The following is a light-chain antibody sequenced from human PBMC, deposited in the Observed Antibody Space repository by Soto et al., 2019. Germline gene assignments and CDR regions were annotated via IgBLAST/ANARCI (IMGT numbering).Light chain of an antibody. J-gene: IGKJ1*01. CDR3: QQYGTSSRT. Sequence: EFELTLSPGTLSFSPAERATLSCRASQTVRNNYLAWYQQKPGQAPRLLIYDASSRATGIPDRFSGGGSGADFTLTISRLEPEDFAVYYCQQYGTSSRTFGQGTKVDIK. V-gene: IGKV3-20*01. CDR1: QTVRNNY. CDR2: DAS.